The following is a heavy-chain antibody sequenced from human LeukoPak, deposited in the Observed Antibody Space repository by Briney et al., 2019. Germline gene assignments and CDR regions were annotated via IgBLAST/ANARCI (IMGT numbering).Heavy chain of an antibody. CDR1: GFTFTTYA. D-gene: IGHD4-17*01. J-gene: IGHJ4*02. CDR2: IRGSDGGT. V-gene: IGHV3-23*01. Sequence: GGSLRLSCAASGFTFTTYAMSWVRQAPGKGLEWVLSIRGSDGGTYYADSVKGRFAISRDNSKNTLYLQMNSLRAEDTAVYYCAKDVYGDYGGLDYWGQGTLVTVSS. CDR3: AKDVYGDYGGLDY.